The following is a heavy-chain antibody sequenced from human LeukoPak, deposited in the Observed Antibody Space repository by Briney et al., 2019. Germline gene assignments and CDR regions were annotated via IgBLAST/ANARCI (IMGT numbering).Heavy chain of an antibody. Sequence: SETLSLTCTVSGGSISSSGYYWSWIRQHPGKGLEWIGYIYYSGSTYYNPSLKSRVTISVDTSKNQFSLKLSSVTAADTAVYYCARGRSDFWSGYYLGDWGQGTLVTVSS. CDR3: ARGRSDFWSGYYLGD. D-gene: IGHD3-3*01. CDR1: GGSISSSGYY. V-gene: IGHV4-31*03. J-gene: IGHJ4*02. CDR2: IYYSGST.